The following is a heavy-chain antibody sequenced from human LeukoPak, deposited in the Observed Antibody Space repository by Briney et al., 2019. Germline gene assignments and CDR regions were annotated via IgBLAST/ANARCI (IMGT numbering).Heavy chain of an antibody. J-gene: IGHJ3*01. Sequence: SETLSLTCTVSGGSISYYYWSWIRQPPGKGLEWIGYIYYSGSTNYNPSLKSRVTISVDTSKNQFSLNLSSVTAADTAVYYCARVSCSGTSCPRRDALDVWGQGTMVTVSS. CDR2: IYYSGST. D-gene: IGHD2-2*01. CDR3: ARVSCSGTSCPRRDALDV. CDR1: GGSISYYY. V-gene: IGHV4-59*01.